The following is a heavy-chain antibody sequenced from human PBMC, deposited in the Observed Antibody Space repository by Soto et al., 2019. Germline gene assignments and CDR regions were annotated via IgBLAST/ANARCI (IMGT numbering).Heavy chain of an antibody. CDR3: ASRSSGWYFDY. CDR2: ISGSGGST. D-gene: IGHD6-19*01. CDR1: GFTFSSYA. V-gene: IGHV3-23*01. J-gene: IGHJ4*02. Sequence: EVQLLESGGGLVQPGGSLRLSCAASGFTFSSYAMNWVRQAPGKGLEWVSVISGSGGSTYYADSVKGRLTISRDNSKNTLYLQMNSLRAEDKAVYYCASRSSGWYFDYWGQGTLVTVSS.